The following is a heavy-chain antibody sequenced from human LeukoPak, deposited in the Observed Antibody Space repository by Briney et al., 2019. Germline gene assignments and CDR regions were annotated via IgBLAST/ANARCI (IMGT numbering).Heavy chain of an antibody. J-gene: IGHJ4*02. D-gene: IGHD3-10*01. Sequence: SETLSLTCTVSVGSVSSTTYYWSWIRQPPGKGLEWIASINYSGSTYYNPSLESRVTISVDTSENQFSLKLSSVTAADTAVYYCARYVVYGSGKYYFDYWGQGTLVTVSS. V-gene: IGHV4-39*01. CDR1: VGSVSSTTYY. CDR3: ARYVVYGSGKYYFDY. CDR2: INYSGST.